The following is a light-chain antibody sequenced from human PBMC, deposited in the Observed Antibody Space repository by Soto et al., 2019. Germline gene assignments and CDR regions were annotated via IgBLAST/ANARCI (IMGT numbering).Light chain of an antibody. J-gene: IGKJ1*01. CDR3: QQYNNWPKT. V-gene: IGKV3-15*01. CDR1: QSVSSN. CDR2: GAS. Sequence: ETVMTQSPATLSVSPGERATLSCRASQSVSSNLAWYQQKPGQAPRLLIYGASTRATGIPARFSGSGSGTEFTLTISSLQSEDFAVYSCQQYNNWPKTFGQGTTV.